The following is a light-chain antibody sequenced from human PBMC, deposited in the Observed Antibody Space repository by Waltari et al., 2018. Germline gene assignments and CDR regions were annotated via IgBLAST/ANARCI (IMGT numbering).Light chain of an antibody. CDR2: DAS. CDR1: QSVRSY. CDR3: QQRSNWPTIT. Sequence: ELVLTQSPATLSLSPGERATLSCRASQSVRSYLAWYQQKPGQAPRLLIYDASNRATGIPARFSGSGSGTDFTLTISSLEPEDFAVYYCQQRSNWPTITFGQGTRLEIK. J-gene: IGKJ5*01. V-gene: IGKV3-11*01.